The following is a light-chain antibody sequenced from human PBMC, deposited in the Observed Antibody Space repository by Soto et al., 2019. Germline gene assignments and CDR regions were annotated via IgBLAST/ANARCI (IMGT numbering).Light chain of an antibody. Sequence: QSVLTQPASVSASPGQSITISCTGTSSDVGAYKYVSWYQQYPGRAPKLIISEVSNRPSGVSNRFSGSKSGDTASLTISGLQAEDEADYYCSSYTSYSPLAVFGGGTKLTVL. V-gene: IGLV2-14*01. CDR3: SSYTSYSPLAV. CDR2: EVS. J-gene: IGLJ2*01. CDR1: SSDVGAYKY.